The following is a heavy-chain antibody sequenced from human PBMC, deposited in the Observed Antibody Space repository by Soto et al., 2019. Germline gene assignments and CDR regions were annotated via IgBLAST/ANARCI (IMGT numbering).Heavy chain of an antibody. CDR1: GGSISGYF. V-gene: IGHV4-59*01. D-gene: IGHD1-7*01. J-gene: IGHJ6*02. Sequence: SEPLSLTCTVSGGSISGYFWSWIRHPPGKGLEWIGYTHYSGSSNYNPSLKSRVTISVDTSKNQFSLKLSSVTSADTALYFCARDKAGTTLNYYFGMDVWGQGTTVTVSS. CDR2: THYSGSS. CDR3: ARDKAGTTLNYYFGMDV.